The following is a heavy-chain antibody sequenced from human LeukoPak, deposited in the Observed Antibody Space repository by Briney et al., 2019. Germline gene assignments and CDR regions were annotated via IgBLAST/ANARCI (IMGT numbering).Heavy chain of an antibody. J-gene: IGHJ4*02. D-gene: IGHD6-19*01. V-gene: IGHV4-34*01. CDR1: GGSFSGYY. Sequence: PSETLSLTCAVYGGSFSGYYWSWIRQPPGKRLEWIGEINHSGSTNYNPSLKSRVTISVDTSKNQFSLKLSSVTAADTAVYYCARVWGAVAGQKPYYFDYWGQGTLVTVSS. CDR3: ARVWGAVAGQKPYYFDY. CDR2: INHSGST.